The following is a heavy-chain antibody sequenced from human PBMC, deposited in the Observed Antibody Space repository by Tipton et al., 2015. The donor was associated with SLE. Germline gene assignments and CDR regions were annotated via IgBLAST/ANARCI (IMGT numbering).Heavy chain of an antibody. Sequence: LRLSCTVSGGSISSGSYYWSWIRQPAGKGLEWIGRIYTSGSTNYNPSLKSRVPISVDTSKNQFSLKLSSVTAADTAVYYCARHDRGIYSSSWYDYYYGMDVWGQGTTVTVSS. D-gene: IGHD6-13*01. J-gene: IGHJ6*02. CDR2: IYTSGST. CDR1: GGSISSGSYY. V-gene: IGHV4-61*02. CDR3: ARHDRGIYSSSWYDYYYGMDV.